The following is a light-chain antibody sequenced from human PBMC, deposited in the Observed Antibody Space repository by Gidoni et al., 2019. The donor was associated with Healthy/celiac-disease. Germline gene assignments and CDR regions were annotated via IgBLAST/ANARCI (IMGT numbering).Light chain of an antibody. CDR2: GKS. V-gene: IGLV1-40*01. J-gene: IGLJ2*01. CDR1: SSNIGAGYD. Sequence: QSVLTQPPSVSGAQGQRVTIPSTGSSSNIGAGYDVHWYQQRPGTAPKLLFYGKSNRPSGVPDRFSGSKSGTSASLAITGLQADDEADYYCQSYDSSLSGVVFGGGPTLPVL. CDR3: QSYDSSLSGVV.